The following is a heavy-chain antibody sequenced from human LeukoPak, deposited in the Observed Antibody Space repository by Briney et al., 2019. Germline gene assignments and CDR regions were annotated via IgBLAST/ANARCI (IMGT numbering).Heavy chain of an antibody. CDR3: AKNAEPVGAYEAFDI. D-gene: IGHD1-26*01. J-gene: IGHJ3*02. CDR1: GFTFSSYS. V-gene: IGHV3-21*04. Sequence: PGGSLRLSCAASGFTFSSYSMNWVRQAPGKGLEWVSSISSSSSYIYYADSVKGRFTISRDNSKNTLYLQMNSLRAEDTAVYYCAKNAEPVGAYEAFDIWGQGTMVTVSS. CDR2: ISSSSSYI.